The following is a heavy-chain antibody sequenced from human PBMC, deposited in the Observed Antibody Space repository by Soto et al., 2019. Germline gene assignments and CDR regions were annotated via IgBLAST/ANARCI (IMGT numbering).Heavy chain of an antibody. CDR1: GFTFSSYG. Sequence: QVQLVESGGGVVQPGRSLRLSCAASGFTFSSYGMHWVRQAPGKGLEWVAVISYDGSNKYYADSVKGRFTISRDNSKNTLYLQMNSLRAEDTAVYYCAKDLWAYCSSTSCPNYYYYGMDVWGQGTTVTVSS. J-gene: IGHJ6*02. CDR2: ISYDGSNK. CDR3: AKDLWAYCSSTSCPNYYYYGMDV. V-gene: IGHV3-30*18. D-gene: IGHD2-2*01.